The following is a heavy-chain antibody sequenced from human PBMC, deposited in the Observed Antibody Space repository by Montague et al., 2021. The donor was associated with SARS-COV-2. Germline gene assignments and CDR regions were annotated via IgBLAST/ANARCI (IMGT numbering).Heavy chain of an antibody. CDR1: GASINSDSYY. CDR3: ARRQDYFGAGSCIFDV. Sequence: SETLSLTCTVSGASINSDSYYRDWIRQPPGKGLEWIGSIDNSGSTSYISSLESRLTISEDTPKKQFSLRLTSVTAADTAMYYCARRQDYFGAGSCIFDVWGQGIMVTVSS. V-gene: IGHV4-39*01. CDR2: IDNSGST. J-gene: IGHJ3*01. D-gene: IGHD3-10*01.